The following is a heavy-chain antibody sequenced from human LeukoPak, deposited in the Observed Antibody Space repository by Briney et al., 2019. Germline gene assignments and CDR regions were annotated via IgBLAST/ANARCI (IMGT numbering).Heavy chain of an antibody. J-gene: IGHJ4*02. D-gene: IGHD3-10*01. Sequence: ASVKVSCKASGYTFTSYGISWVRQAPGQGLEWMGWISAYNGNTNYAQKLQGRVTMTTDTSTSTAYMKLRSLRSDDTAVYYCARDVLLWFGEYIDRYDYWGQGTLVTVSS. CDR1: GYTFTSYG. V-gene: IGHV1-18*01. CDR2: ISAYNGNT. CDR3: ARDVLLWFGEYIDRYDY.